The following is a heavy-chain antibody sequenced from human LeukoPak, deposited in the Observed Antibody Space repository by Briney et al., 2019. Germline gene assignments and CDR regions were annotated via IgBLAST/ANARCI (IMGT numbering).Heavy chain of an antibody. J-gene: IGHJ1*01. CDR3: VRDPAAVTDIGAVASGGN. V-gene: IGHV4-39*07. CDR1: GASVSGSTYY. D-gene: IGHD6-25*01. CDR2: IYFSGDT. Sequence: MASETLSLTCSVSGASVSGSTYYWGWVRQPPGKGLEWIGSIYFSGDTYYKPSLKSRVTISLDTSKNQLSLILTSVTAADTAVYYCVRDPAAVTDIGAVASGGNWGQGVLVIVSS.